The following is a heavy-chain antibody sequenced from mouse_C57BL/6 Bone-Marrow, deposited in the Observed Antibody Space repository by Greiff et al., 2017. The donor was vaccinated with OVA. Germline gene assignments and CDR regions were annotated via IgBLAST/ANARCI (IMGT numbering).Heavy chain of an antibody. CDR2: IDPSDSAT. Sequence: QVQLKQPGAELVRPGSSVKLSCKASGYTFTSYWMHWVKQRPIQGLEWIGNIDPSDSATHYNQKFKDKATLTVDKSSSTAYMQLSSLTSEDSAVYDCAREDYYGSSYGFDYWGQGTTLTVSS. CDR3: AREDYYGSSYGFDY. CDR1: GYTFTSYW. V-gene: IGHV1-52*01. D-gene: IGHD1-1*01. J-gene: IGHJ2*01.